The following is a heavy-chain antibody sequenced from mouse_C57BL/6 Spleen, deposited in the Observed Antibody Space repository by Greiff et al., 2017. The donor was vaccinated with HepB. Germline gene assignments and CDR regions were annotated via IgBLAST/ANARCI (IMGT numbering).Heavy chain of an antibody. D-gene: IGHD2-3*01. V-gene: IGHV1-50*01. CDR3: ARKDDGYYNY. Sequence: VQLQQPGAELVKPGASVKLSCKASGYTFTSYWMQWVKQRPGQGLEWIGEIDPSDSYTNYNQKFKGKATLTVDTSSSTAYMQLSSLTSEDSAVYYCARKDDGYYNYWGQGTTLTVSS. J-gene: IGHJ2*01. CDR1: GYTFTSYW. CDR2: IDPSDSYT.